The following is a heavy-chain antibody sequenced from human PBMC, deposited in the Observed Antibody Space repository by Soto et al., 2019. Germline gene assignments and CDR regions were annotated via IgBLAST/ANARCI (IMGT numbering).Heavy chain of an antibody. Sequence: GGSLRLSCAASGFTFNTYGFHWVRQGPGKGLEWVAHISYDGINKNYADSVKGRFTISRDNSENTVYLQMNSLRAEDTAVYFCAREEHIVVVTAIPAEYFQHWGQGTLVTVSS. CDR3: AREEHIVVVTAIPAEYFQH. D-gene: IGHD2-21*02. J-gene: IGHJ1*01. CDR1: GFTFNTYG. CDR2: ISYDGINK. V-gene: IGHV3-30*03.